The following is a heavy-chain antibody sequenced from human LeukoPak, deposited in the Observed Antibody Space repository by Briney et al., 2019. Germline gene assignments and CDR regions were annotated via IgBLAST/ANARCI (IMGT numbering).Heavy chain of an antibody. J-gene: IGHJ4*02. D-gene: IGHD5-18*01. CDR2: ISAYNGNT. Sequence: GASVKVSCKASGYTFTSYGISWVRQAPGQGLEGMGWISAYNGNTNYAQKLQGRVTMTTDTSTSTAYMELRSLRSDDTAVYYCARDSRGGYSYGYTLNYWGQGTLVTVSS. CDR1: GYTFTSYG. CDR3: ARDSRGGYSYGYTLNY. V-gene: IGHV1-18*01.